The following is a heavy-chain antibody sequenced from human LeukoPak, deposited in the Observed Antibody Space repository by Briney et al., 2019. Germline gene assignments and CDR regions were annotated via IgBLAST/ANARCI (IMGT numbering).Heavy chain of an antibody. J-gene: IGHJ1*01. CDR1: RFSFSNYW. D-gene: IGHD2-15*01. CDR3: ARGGRDFQY. CDR2: IKPDGSEQ. V-gene: IGHV3-7*01. Sequence: GGSLRLSCAASRFSFSNYWMGWVRQAPGKGLEWVANIKPDGSEQYYVDSVKGRFIISRDNAKNSLNLQMGSLRAEDTAVYYCARGGRDFQYWGQGTLVTVSS.